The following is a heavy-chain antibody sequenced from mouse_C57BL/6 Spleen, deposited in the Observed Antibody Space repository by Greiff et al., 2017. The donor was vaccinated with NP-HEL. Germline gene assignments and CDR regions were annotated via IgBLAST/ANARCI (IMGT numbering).Heavy chain of an antibody. CDR3: ARNPTTVVATPFDY. CDR2: IYPGDGDT. D-gene: IGHD1-1*01. V-gene: IGHV1-82*01. Sequence: QVQLQQSGPELVKPGASVKISCKASGYAFSSSWMNWVKQRPGKGLEWIGRIYPGDGDTNYNGKFKGKATLTADKSSSTAYMQLSSLTSEDSAVYFCARNPTTVVATPFDYWGQGTTLTVSS. CDR1: GYAFSSSW. J-gene: IGHJ2*01.